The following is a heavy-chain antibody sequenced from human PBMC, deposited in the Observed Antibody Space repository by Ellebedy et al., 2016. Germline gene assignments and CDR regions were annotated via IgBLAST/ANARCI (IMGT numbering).Heavy chain of an antibody. J-gene: IGHJ4*02. CDR2: ISSSSSYI. Sequence: GGSLRLSCAASGFTFSSYSMNWVRQAPGKGLEWVSSISSSSSYIYYADSVKGRFTISRDNAKNSLYLQMNSLRAEDTAVYYCARKYYYDSSGYFPFDYWGQGTLVTVSS. D-gene: IGHD3-22*01. CDR1: GFTFSSYS. CDR3: ARKYYYDSSGYFPFDY. V-gene: IGHV3-21*01.